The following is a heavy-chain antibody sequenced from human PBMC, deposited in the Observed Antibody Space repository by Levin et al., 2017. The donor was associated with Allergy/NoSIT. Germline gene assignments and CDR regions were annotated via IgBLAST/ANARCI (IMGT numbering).Heavy chain of an antibody. J-gene: IGHJ4*02. D-gene: IGHD6-13*01. CDR2: IWYDGSNK. CDR1: GFTFSSYG. CDR3: ARDPYSSSGYYFDY. V-gene: IGHV3-33*01. Sequence: GGSLRLSCAASGFTFSSYGMHWVRQAPGKGLEWVAVIWYDGSNKYYADSVKGRFTISRDNSKNTLYLQMNSLRAEDTAVYYCARDPYSSSGYYFDYWGQGTLVTVSA.